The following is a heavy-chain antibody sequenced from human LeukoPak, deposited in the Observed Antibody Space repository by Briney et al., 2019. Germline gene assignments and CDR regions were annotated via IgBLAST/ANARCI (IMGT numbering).Heavy chain of an antibody. J-gene: IGHJ6*03. CDR3: ARARRQVVPAAYYYYYYYMDV. D-gene: IGHD2-2*01. Sequence: GGSLRLSCAASGFTFSSYDMHWVRQATGKGLEWVSAIGTAGDTYYPGSVKGRFTISRENARNSLYLQMNSLRAGDTAVYYCARARRQVVPAAYYYYYYYMDVWGKGTTVTVSS. CDR1: GFTFSSYD. CDR2: IGTAGDT. V-gene: IGHV3-13*01.